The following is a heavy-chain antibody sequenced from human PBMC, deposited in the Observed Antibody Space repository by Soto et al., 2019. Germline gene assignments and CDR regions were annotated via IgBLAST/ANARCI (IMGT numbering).Heavy chain of an antibody. J-gene: IGHJ4*02. V-gene: IGHV4-34*01. CDR3: ARGRWLRYFDY. D-gene: IGHD5-12*01. Sequence: QVQLQQWGAGLLKPSETLSLTCAVYGGSFSGYYWSWIRQPPGKGLEWIGEINHSGSTNYNPSLKSRVTISVDTSKNQFSLKLSSVTAADTAVYYCARGRWLRYFDYWGQGTLVTVSS. CDR2: INHSGST. CDR1: GGSFSGYY.